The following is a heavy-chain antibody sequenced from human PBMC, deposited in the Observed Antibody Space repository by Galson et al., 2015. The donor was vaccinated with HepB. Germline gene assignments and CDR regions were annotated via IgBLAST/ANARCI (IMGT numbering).Heavy chain of an antibody. CDR1: GFTFSNYA. V-gene: IGHV3-30*14. CDR3: ARVKTSDCSGGRCFQRPYFYYYALDV. J-gene: IGHJ6*02. Sequence: SLRRPGAASGFTFSNYAMHGGREEEGKGGEWGAGRGYEGSKTEDADSETGRCSSSRDNSKNNLDLQLNSLRAEDTAVYYCARVKTSDCSGGRCFQRPYFYYYALDVWGQGTTVTVSS. CDR2: RGYEGSKT. D-gene: IGHD2-15*01.